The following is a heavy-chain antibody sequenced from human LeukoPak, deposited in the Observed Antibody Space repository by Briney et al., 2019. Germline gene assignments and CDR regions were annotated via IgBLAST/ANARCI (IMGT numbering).Heavy chain of an antibody. CDR3: ARHGSNLVGSSTIYFDK. J-gene: IGHJ4*02. CDR2: IYSGGST. V-gene: IGHV4-4*09. Sequence: SETLSLTCTVSGGSINNNYWSWLRQPPGRELEWIGYIYSGGSTSYSPSLERRVSLSVDTSNNQFSLRLNSVTAADTAVYFCARHGSNLVGSSTIYFDKWGQGILVTVSS. D-gene: IGHD1-26*01. CDR1: GGSINNNY.